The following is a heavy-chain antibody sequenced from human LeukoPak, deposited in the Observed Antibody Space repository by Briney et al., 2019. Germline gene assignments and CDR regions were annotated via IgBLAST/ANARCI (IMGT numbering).Heavy chain of an antibody. V-gene: IGHV3-20*04. D-gene: IGHD6-13*01. J-gene: IGHJ2*01. CDR3: ARGTWYSSSWYDWYFDL. CDR2: INWNGGST. CDR1: GFTFDDYG. Sequence: SGGSLRLSCAASGFTFDDYGMSWVRQAPGKGLEWVSGINWNGGSTGYADSVKGRFTISRDNAKNSLYLQMNSLRAEDTAAYYCARGTWYSSSWYDWYFDLWGRGTLVTVSS.